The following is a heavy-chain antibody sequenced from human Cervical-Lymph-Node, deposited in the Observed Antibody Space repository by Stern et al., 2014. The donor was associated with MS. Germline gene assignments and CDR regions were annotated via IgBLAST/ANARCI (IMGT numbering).Heavy chain of an antibody. Sequence: QVQLQESGPGLVKPSETLSLSCSVSGGSIRSYSWNWIRQPPGKGLEWIGSVYYGGSANHKSSLKSRVTISLDTSRNQLLLNLTSVTAADTAVYYCARQTGNSDWFDPWGRGTPVTVSS. CDR1: GGSIRSYS. CDR2: VYYGGSA. V-gene: IGHV4-59*01. CDR3: ARQTGNSDWFDP. J-gene: IGHJ5*02. D-gene: IGHD1-1*01.